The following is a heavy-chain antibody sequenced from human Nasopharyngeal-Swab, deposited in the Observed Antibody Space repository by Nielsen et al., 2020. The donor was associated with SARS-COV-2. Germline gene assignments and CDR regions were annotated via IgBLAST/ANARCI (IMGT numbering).Heavy chain of an antibody. Sequence: GESLKISCAASGFTFSDYYMSWIRQAPGKGLEWVSYISSSSSYIYYADSVKGRFTISRDNAKNSLYLQMNSLRAEDTAVYYCARGRAMIVVVDPYGMDVWGQGTTVTVSS. CDR3: ARGRAMIVVVDPYGMDV. J-gene: IGHJ6*02. CDR1: GFTFSDYY. D-gene: IGHD3-22*01. V-gene: IGHV3-11*06. CDR2: ISSSSSYI.